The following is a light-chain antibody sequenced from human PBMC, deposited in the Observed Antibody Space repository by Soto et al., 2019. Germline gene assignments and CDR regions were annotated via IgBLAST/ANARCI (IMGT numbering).Light chain of an antibody. CDR3: QQADSFPIT. V-gene: IGKV1D-12*01. J-gene: IGKJ5*01. Sequence: DIQMTQSPSSVSASVGDTVVITCRASQGIKSWFAWYQQRPGNAPKLLISDANTLQTGVPPRFRGSGSGTDFFLTVNSLQPEECATYYCQQADSFPITFGQGTRLEIK. CDR1: QGIKSW. CDR2: DAN.